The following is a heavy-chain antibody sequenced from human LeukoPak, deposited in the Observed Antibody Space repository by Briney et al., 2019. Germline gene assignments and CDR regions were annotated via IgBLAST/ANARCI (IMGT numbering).Heavy chain of an antibody. CDR1: GYSISSGYY. CDR2: IYHSGST. J-gene: IGHJ4*02. D-gene: IGHD3-10*01. Sequence: PSETLSLTCAVSGYSISSGYYWGWIRQPPGEGLEWIGSIYHSGSTYYNPSLKSRVTISVDTSKNQFSLKLSSVTAADTAVYYCARAYYGSGTFDYWGQGTLVTVSS. V-gene: IGHV4-38-2*01. CDR3: ARAYYGSGTFDY.